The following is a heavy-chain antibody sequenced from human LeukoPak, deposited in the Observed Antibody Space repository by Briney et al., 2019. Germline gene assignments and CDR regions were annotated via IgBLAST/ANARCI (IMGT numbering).Heavy chain of an antibody. CDR1: GYTFASYW. CDR3: ARRPNYYYYMDV. Sequence: GESLKISCRGSGYTFASYWVGWVRQVPGKDLEWMGIIYPGDSDTRYSPSFKGQVTISADKSISTAYLQWDSLKASDTAVYYCARRPNYYYYMDVWGKGTTVTVSS. J-gene: IGHJ6*03. CDR2: IYPGDSDT. V-gene: IGHV5-51*01.